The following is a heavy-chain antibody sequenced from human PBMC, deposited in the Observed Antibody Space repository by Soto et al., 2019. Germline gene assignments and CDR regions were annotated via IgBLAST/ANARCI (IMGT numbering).Heavy chain of an antibody. CDR3: ARDDSLWFGYHYGMDV. CDR2: IIPISGTA. V-gene: IGHV1-69*01. D-gene: IGHD3-10*01. J-gene: IGHJ6*02. Sequence: QVQLVQSGAEVKKPGSSVKVSCKASGGTFSSYAISWVRQAPGQGLEWMGGIIPISGTANYAQKFQGRVTITADESTSTAYVELSSVSAEDTAVYYCARDDSLWFGYHYGMDVWGQGTTVTVSS. CDR1: GGTFSSYA.